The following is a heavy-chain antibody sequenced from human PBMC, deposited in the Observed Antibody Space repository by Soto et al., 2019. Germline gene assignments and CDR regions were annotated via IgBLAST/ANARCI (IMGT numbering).Heavy chain of an antibody. CDR1: GFIFSTDY. CDR3: GGSRWELLRFGP. D-gene: IGHD1-26*01. CDR2: INQDGSEK. J-gene: IGHJ5*01. Sequence: PGGSLRLSCAASGFIFSTDYMSWVRQAPGKGLEWVANINQDGSEKYYVDSVKGRFTISRDNAKNSLYLQMNSLRVEDTAVYYCGGSRWELLRFGPWGQGTLVTVSS. V-gene: IGHV3-7*01.